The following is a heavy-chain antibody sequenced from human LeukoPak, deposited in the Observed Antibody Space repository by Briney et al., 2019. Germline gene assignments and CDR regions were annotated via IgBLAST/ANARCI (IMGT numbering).Heavy chain of an antibody. CDR1: GFTFSDYY. D-gene: IGHD5-18*01. CDR3: AREGGYSYSDAFDI. V-gene: IGHV3-11*01. J-gene: IGHJ3*02. CDR2: ISSSGSTI. Sequence: GGSLRLSCAASGFTFSDYYMSWIRQAPGKGLEWVSYISSSGSTIYYADSVKGRFTISRDNSKNTLFLQINSLRSEDTAVYYCAREGGYSYSDAFDIWGQGTMVTVSS.